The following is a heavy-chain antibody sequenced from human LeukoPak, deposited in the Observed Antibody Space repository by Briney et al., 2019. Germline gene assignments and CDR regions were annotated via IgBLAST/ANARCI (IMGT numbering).Heavy chain of an antibody. D-gene: IGHD5-18*01. J-gene: IGHJ4*02. V-gene: IGHV3-23*01. Sequence: GGALRLSCEASGFTFGSHAMYWVRQPPGKGLEWVAGIFGSGGSPHYADPVKGRFTISRDNSRNTVYLQINSLRAEDTAVYYCGKTTVGYSSGQKPAWPVDYWGQGTLVTVSS. CDR1: GFTFGSHA. CDR3: GKTTVGYSSGQKPAWPVDY. CDR2: IFGSGGSP.